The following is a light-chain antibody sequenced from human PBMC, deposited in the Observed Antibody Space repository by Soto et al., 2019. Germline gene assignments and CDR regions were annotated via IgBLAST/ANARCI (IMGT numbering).Light chain of an antibody. CDR2: GAS. Sequence: EIVMTQSPATLSVSAGERATLSCRASQSVSTNLAWYQHKPGQAPRLLISGASTRATGLPARFSGSGSGTEFTLTISSLQSEDFAVYYCQQYNNWPGTFGQGTKVDIK. CDR1: QSVSTN. CDR3: QQYNNWPGT. J-gene: IGKJ1*01. V-gene: IGKV3-15*01.